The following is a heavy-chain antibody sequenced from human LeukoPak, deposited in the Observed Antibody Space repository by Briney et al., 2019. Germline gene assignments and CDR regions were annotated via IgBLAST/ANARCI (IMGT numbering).Heavy chain of an antibody. J-gene: IGHJ4*02. CDR1: GNTFTSDG. CDR3: ARVDYGDYYFDY. V-gene: IGHV1-2*02. D-gene: IGHD4-17*01. Sequence: GASVKVSCKASGNTFTSDGISWVRQAPGQGLEWMGWINPNSGGTNYAQKFQGRVTMTRDTSISTAYMELSRLRSDDTAVYYCARVDYGDYYFDYWGQGTLVTVSS. CDR2: INPNSGGT.